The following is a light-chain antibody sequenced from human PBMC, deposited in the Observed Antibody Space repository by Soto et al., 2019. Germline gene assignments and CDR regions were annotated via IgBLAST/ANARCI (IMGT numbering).Light chain of an antibody. CDR2: DVS. CDR1: SSDVGGYNY. V-gene: IGLV2-11*01. CDR3: CSYAGSYTRV. Sequence: QSVLTQPRSVSGSPGQSGTISCTGTSSDVGGYNYVSWYQQHPGKAPKRMIYDVSKRPSGVPDRFSGSKSGNTASLTISGLQAEDEADYYCCSYAGSYTRVFGGGTKLTVL. J-gene: IGLJ2*01.